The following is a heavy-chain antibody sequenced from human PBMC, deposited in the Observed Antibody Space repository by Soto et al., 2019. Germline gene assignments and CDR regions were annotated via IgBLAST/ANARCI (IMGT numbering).Heavy chain of an antibody. CDR1: GFTFSDYY. Sequence: LRLSCAASGFTFSDYYMSWIRQAPGKGLEWVSYISSSGSTIYYADSVKGRFTISRDNAKNSLYLQMNSLRAEDTAVYYCARIWDYYGSGTTTGWFDPWGQGTLVTVSS. V-gene: IGHV3-11*01. J-gene: IGHJ5*02. CDR3: ARIWDYYGSGTTTGWFDP. D-gene: IGHD3-10*01. CDR2: ISSSGSTI.